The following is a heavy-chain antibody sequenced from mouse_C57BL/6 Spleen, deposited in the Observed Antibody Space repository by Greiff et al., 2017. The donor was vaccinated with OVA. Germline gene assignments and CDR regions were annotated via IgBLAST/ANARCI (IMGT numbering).Heavy chain of an antibody. Sequence: QVQLQQPGAELVRPGSSVKLSCKASGYTFTSYWMHWVKQRPIQGLEWIGNIDPSDSETHYNQKFKDKATLTVDKSSSTAYMQLSSLTSEDSAVYYCASDYGSSYVRFAYWGQGTLVTVSA. CDR1: GYTFTSYW. CDR3: ASDYGSSYVRFAY. D-gene: IGHD1-1*01. V-gene: IGHV1-52*01. J-gene: IGHJ3*01. CDR2: IDPSDSET.